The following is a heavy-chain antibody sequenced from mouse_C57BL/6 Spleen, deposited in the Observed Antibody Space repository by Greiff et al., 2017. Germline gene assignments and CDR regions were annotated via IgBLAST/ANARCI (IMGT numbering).Heavy chain of an antibody. CDR1: GYTFTSYW. CDR2: IYPGSGST. CDR3: ARTLYYDYDGYAMDY. V-gene: IGHV1-55*01. D-gene: IGHD2-4*01. J-gene: IGHJ4*01. Sequence: VQLQQPGAELVKPGASVKMSCKASGYTFTSYWITWVKQRPGQGLEWIGDIYPGSGSTNYNEKFKSKATLTVDTSSSTAYMQLSSLTSEDSAVYYCARTLYYDYDGYAMDYWGQGTSVTVSS.